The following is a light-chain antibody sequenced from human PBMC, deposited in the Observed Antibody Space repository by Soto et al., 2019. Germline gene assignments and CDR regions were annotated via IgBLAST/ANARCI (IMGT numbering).Light chain of an antibody. CDR2: DVS. J-gene: IGLJ1*01. CDR3: SSYTSSSIGV. CDR1: SSDVGGYNY. V-gene: IGLV2-14*01. Sequence: QSALTQPASVSGSAGESITISCTGTSSDVGGYNYVSWYQQHPGKAPKLMIYDVSNRPSGVSNRFSGSKSGNTASLTISGLQAEDEADYYCSSYTSSSIGVFRTGTKLTVL.